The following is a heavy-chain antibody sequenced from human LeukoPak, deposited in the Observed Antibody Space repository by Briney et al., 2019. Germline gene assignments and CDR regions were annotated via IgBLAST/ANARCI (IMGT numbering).Heavy chain of an antibody. D-gene: IGHD7-27*01. CDR3: ARESWGSRAFDI. CDR2: IYYSGST. Sequence: PSETLSLTCTVSGDSIRSDDYRWGWLRQPPGKGLEWIGYIYYSGSTNYNPSLKSRVTISVDTSKNQFSLKLSSVTAADTAVYYCARESWGSRAFDIWGQGTMVTVSS. J-gene: IGHJ3*02. V-gene: IGHV4-61*08. CDR1: GDSIRSDDYR.